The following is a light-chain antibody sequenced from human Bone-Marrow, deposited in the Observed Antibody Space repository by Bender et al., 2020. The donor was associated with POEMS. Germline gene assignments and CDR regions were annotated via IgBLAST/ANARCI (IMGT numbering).Light chain of an antibody. CDR3: SAWDGMLNGWV. CDR1: SSNIGGNA. J-gene: IGLJ3*02. V-gene: IGLV1-44*01. CDR2: GDD. Sequence: QSVLTQPPSASGTPGQRVTISCSGSSSNIGGNAVNWWQQLPGTAPKLLIYGDDQRSSGVPARFTGSKSGTSASLALSWLQCEGEGEYFCSAWDGMLNGWVFGGETERCVL.